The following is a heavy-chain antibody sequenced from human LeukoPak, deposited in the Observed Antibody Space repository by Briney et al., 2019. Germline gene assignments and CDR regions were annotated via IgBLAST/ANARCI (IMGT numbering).Heavy chain of an antibody. J-gene: IGHJ4*02. V-gene: IGHV3-30*02. CDR2: IRYDGDNK. D-gene: IGHD6-13*01. CDR3: ALAHGGAAAGPHDY. CDR1: GFKFSNSD. Sequence: GGSLRLSCAASGFKFSNSDMHWVRQAPGKGLEWVAFIRYDGDNKYYADSVKGRFIISRDDSKNTLYLQMNSLRAEDTAMYYCALAHGGAAAGPHDYWGQGTLVTVSS.